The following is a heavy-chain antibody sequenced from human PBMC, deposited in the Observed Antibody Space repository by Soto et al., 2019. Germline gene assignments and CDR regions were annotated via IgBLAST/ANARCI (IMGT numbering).Heavy chain of an antibody. J-gene: IGHJ4*02. CDR3: AHCTLHDYGDYDPGTSHVFDS. CDR2: IYGDNDK. CDR1: GFSLSNSGVG. D-gene: IGHD4-17*01. V-gene: IGHV2-5*02. Sequence: QITLKESGPSPVKPTQTLTVTCTFSGFSLSNSGVGVAWIRQPPGKALEWLALIYGDNDKRYSPSLKTRLTXPQAXSXHQVVLTMTNMDPVDTATYYCAHCTLHDYGDYDPGTSHVFDSWGQGTLVTVSS.